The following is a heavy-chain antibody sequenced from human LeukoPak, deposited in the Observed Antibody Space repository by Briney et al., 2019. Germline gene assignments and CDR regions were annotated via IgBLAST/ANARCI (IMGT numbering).Heavy chain of an antibody. J-gene: IGHJ6*02. CDR1: GFTFSNYW. CDR3: ASGRTSYYYYGMDV. CDR2: INPTGSST. V-gene: IGHV3-74*03. D-gene: IGHD1/OR15-1a*01. Sequence: GGSLRLSCAASGFTFSNYWMYWVRQAPGKGLVCVSRINPTGSSTTYADSVKGRFTISRDNAKNTLYLQMNSLRAEDTAVYYCASGRTSYYYYGMDVWGQGTTVTVSS.